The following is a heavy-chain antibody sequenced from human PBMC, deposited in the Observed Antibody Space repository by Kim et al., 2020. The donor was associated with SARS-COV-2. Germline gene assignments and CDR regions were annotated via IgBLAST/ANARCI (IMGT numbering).Heavy chain of an antibody. CDR1: GDSVSSNSAA. V-gene: IGHV6-1*01. CDR2: TYYRSEWYN. D-gene: IGHD6-19*01. J-gene: IGHJ3*02. Sequence: SQTLSLTCAISGDSVSSNSAAWNWIRQSPSRGLEWLGRTYYRSEWYNGYALSVKSRITINPDTSKNQFSLQLNSVTPEDTAVYYCARVRYSSGWHEAFDIWGQGTMVTVSS. CDR3: ARVRYSSGWHEAFDI.